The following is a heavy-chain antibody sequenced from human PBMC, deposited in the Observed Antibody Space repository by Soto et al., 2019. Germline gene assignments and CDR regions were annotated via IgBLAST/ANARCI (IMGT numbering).Heavy chain of an antibody. J-gene: IGHJ5*01. CDR3: ARAGQTVSFFDF. CDR1: GASMTSYH. Sequence: QVQLQVSGPGLLRPSETLSLTCRVSGASMTSYHWTWIRQSPGKGLEWIGNVYYNGSTTYNPSLRSRVAISIETSEKQFSLNLNSLTAADSATYFCARAGQTVSFFDFWAQGALVAISS. V-gene: IGHV4-59*01. D-gene: IGHD4-17*01. CDR2: VYYNGST.